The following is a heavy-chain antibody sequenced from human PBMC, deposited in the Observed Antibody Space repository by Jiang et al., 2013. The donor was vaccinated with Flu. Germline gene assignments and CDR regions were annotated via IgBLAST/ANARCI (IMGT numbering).Heavy chain of an antibody. CDR1: GGSINNGAYY. CDR3: ATSHNGHYYFDS. CDR2: IYYNGGT. D-gene: IGHD2-8*01. J-gene: IGHJ4*02. V-gene: IGHV4-31*03. Sequence: GPGLVKPSQTLSLTCTVSGGSINNGAYYWSWIRHYPGRGLEWIGYIYYNGGTNYNPSLRSRVSISLDTSKSQFSLKLNSVTAADSALYYCATSHNGHYYFDSWGQGTLVTVSS.